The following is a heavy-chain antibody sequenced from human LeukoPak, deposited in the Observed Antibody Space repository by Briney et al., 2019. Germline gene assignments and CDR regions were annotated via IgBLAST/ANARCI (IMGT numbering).Heavy chain of an antibody. CDR1: GGSITAYY. CDR2: VSYSVSA. CDR3: ARHGYGSGRGYGMDV. J-gene: IGHJ6*02. D-gene: IGHD3-10*01. V-gene: IGHV4-59*08. Sequence: PSETLSLTCTVSGGSITAYYWTWIRQPPGKGLEWVGYVSYSVSATHTPSLESRRTLSLDTSKKFFSLNLSSVTAEDTAVYFCARHGYGSGRGYGMDVWGQGTTVTVSS.